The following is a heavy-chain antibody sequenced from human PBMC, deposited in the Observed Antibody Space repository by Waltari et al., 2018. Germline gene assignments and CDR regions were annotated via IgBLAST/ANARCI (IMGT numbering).Heavy chain of an antibody. D-gene: IGHD5-18*01. CDR1: GSTFTGSY. Sequence: QVQLVQSGAEVKKPGASVKVSCKASGSTFTGSYMHWVRQAPGQGLEWMGWINPNSGGTNYAQKFQGRVTMTRDTSISTAYMELSRLRSDDTAVYYCARDYRGYSYGYYFDYWGQGTLVTVSS. CDR3: ARDYRGYSYGYYFDY. J-gene: IGHJ4*02. CDR2: INPNSGGT. V-gene: IGHV1-2*02.